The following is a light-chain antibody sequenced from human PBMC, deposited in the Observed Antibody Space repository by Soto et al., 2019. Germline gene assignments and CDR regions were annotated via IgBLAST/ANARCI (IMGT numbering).Light chain of an antibody. CDR1: SSDVGGYNY. CDR3: SSYTSSSPYV. Sequence: QSAPTQPASVSGSPGQSITISCTGTSSDVGGYNYVSWYQQHPGKAPKHMIYDVSNRPSGVSNRFSGSKSGNTASLTISGLQAEDEADYYCSSYTSSSPYVFGTGTKLTVL. J-gene: IGLJ1*01. CDR2: DVS. V-gene: IGLV2-14*01.